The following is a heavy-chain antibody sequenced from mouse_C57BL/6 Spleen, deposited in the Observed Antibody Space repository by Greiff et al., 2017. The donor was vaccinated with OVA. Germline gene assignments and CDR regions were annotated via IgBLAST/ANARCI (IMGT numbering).Heavy chain of an antibody. D-gene: IGHD1-1*01. Sequence: QVQLKESGPGLVQPSQSLSITCTVSGFSFTSYGVHWVRQSPGKGLEWLGLIWSGGSTDSNAAFISSLSISPANSQSQVFFKMNSLQADDTARDDSARKRYDGDWFAYWGQGTLVTVSA. CDR2: IWSGGST. J-gene: IGHJ3*01. CDR1: GFSFTSYG. V-gene: IGHV2-2*01. CDR3: ARKRYDGDWFAY.